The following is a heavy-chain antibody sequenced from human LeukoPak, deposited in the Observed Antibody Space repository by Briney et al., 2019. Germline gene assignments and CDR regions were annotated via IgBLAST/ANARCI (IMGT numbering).Heavy chain of an antibody. Sequence: NPGRSLRLSCAASGFSLEDYAMHWVRQPPGKGLEWVSGVSWNSGNVGYADSVKGRFTISRDNAKNFLYLQMSSLRAEDTALYYCAKAVYGDFQSTVDYWGRGTLVTVSS. D-gene: IGHD4-17*01. CDR1: GFSLEDYA. J-gene: IGHJ4*02. V-gene: IGHV3-9*01. CDR2: VSWNSGNV. CDR3: AKAVYGDFQSTVDY.